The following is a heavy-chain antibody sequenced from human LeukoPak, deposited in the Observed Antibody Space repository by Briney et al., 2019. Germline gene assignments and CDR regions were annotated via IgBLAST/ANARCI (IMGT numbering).Heavy chain of an antibody. CDR2: MSGSGSIT. Sequence: GGSLRLSCAASGFSFSSYAMSWVRQAPGKGLECVSTMSGSGSITRYADSVKGRFIISRDNSKNTLYLQMNSLRAEDTAIYYCAKGPWDLPHAFDIWGLGTMVTVSS. J-gene: IGHJ3*02. CDR1: GFSFSSYA. D-gene: IGHD1-26*01. V-gene: IGHV3-23*01. CDR3: AKGPWDLPHAFDI.